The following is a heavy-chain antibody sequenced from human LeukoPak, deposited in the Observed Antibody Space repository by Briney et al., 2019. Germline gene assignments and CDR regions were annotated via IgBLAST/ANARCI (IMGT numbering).Heavy chain of an antibody. Sequence: GGSLRLSCAASGFTFSNYRMSWVRQAPGKGLEWVSGINWNGGSTGYADSVKGRFTISRDNAKNSLYLQMNSLRAEDTALYYCAGNYPRSLKWYWKWKPYYYHMDVWGQGTTVTVSS. D-gene: IGHD2-8*01. CDR1: GFTFSNYR. CDR3: AGNYPRSLKWYWKWKPYYYHMDV. J-gene: IGHJ6*03. CDR2: INWNGGST. V-gene: IGHV3-20*04.